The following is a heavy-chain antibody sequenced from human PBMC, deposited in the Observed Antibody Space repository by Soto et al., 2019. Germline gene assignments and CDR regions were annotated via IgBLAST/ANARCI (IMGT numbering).Heavy chain of an antibody. CDR1: GGSISSHY. CDR3: ARYYCSSTTCYYFDY. CDR2: IDYSGRT. D-gene: IGHD2-2*01. J-gene: IGHJ4*02. Sequence: SETLSLTCTVSGGSISSHYWSWIRQTPGKGLEWIGYIDYSGRTNYNPSLKSRVSFPVDTSKNQFSLKLTSVTAADTAVYYCARYYCSSTTCYYFDYWGQGALVTVSS. V-gene: IGHV4-59*11.